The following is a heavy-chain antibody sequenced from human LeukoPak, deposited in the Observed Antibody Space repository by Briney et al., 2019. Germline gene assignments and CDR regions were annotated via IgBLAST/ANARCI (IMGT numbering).Heavy chain of an antibody. CDR1: GFTFNSYA. CDR3: ARQLGYCSAGTCYFDS. V-gene: IGHV3-23*05. D-gene: IGHD2-15*01. J-gene: IGHJ4*02. CDR2: IASGRSP. Sequence: GGSLRLSCAASGFTFNSYAMAWVRQAPGKGLEWVSSIASGRSPSYVDSVKGRLTLSRDNAKNTLCLQMDNLRAEDTAIYYCARQLGYCSAGTCYFDSWGQGTLVAVSS.